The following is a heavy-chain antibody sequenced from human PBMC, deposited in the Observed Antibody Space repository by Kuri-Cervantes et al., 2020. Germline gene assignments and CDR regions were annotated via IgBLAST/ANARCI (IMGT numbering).Heavy chain of an antibody. CDR3: ARAAAVTAIYDY. D-gene: IGHD5-18*01. V-gene: IGHV4-34*01. CDR2: INHSGST. Sequence: GSLRLSCAVYGGSFSGYYWSWIRQPPGKGLEWIGEINHSGSTNYNPSLKSRVTISVDTSKNQFSLKLSSVTAADTAVYYCARAAAVTAIYDYWGQGTLVTVSS. CDR1: GGSFSGYY. J-gene: IGHJ4*02.